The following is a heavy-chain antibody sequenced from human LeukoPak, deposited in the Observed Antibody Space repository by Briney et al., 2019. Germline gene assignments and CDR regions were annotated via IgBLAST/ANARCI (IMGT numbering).Heavy chain of an antibody. J-gene: IGHJ4*02. Sequence: GGSLRLSCVASGFTFSDYDMTWVRQAPGKGLEYVSSIGSGGYTFYAGSVKGRFSISRDNSKSALYLQMNSLRADDTAVYFCAKKLPPASFYFDFWGQGSLATVSS. D-gene: IGHD3-16*02. CDR1: GFTFSDYD. CDR3: AKKLPPASFYFDF. CDR2: IGSGGYT. V-gene: IGHV3-23*01.